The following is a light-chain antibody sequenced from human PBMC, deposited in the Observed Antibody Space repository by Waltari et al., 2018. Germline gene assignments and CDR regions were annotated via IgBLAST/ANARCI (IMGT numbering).Light chain of an antibody. CDR3: QHYNNYSGT. CDR1: QTVSAW. J-gene: IGKJ1*01. Sequence: DIQMTQSPSTLSASVGDTVTITCRASQTVSAWLAWYQQKPGNAPKFPIYKAFNLKSGVPSRFSGSGYGTEFTLTISSLQPDDFATYYCQHYNNYSGTFGQGTRVELK. CDR2: KAF. V-gene: IGKV1-5*03.